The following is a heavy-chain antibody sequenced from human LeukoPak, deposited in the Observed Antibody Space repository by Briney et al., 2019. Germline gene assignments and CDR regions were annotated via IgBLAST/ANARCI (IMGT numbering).Heavy chain of an antibody. CDR1: GGSFSSGGYY. Sequence: PSETLSLTCTVSGGSFSSGGYYWSWIRQHPGKGLEWIGYIYYSGSTYYNPSLKSRVTISVDTSKNQFSLKLSSVTAADTAVYYCARSEGYDSSGYYHFDYWGQGTLVTVSS. CDR3: ARSEGYDSSGYYHFDY. V-gene: IGHV4-31*03. CDR2: IYYSGST. D-gene: IGHD3-22*01. J-gene: IGHJ4*02.